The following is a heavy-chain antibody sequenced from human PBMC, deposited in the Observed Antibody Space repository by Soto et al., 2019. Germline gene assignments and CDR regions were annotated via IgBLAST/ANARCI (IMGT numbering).Heavy chain of an antibody. CDR1: GGSFSGYY. CDR3: ARRVVVARGTAFDI. J-gene: IGHJ3*02. Sequence: SETLSLTCAVYGGSFSGYYWSWIRQPPGKGLEWIGEINHSGSTNYNPSLKSRVTISVDKSKNQFSLKLSSVTAADTAVYYCARRVVVARGTAFDIWGQGTMVTVSS. CDR2: INHSGST. D-gene: IGHD2-15*01. V-gene: IGHV4-34*01.